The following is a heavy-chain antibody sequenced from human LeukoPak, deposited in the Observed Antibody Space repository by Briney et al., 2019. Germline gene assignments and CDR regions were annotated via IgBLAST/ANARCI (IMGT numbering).Heavy chain of an antibody. CDR1: GGSISSYY. CDR3: ARLSEASVYYYDSRTFDY. V-gene: IGHV4-59*08. D-gene: IGHD3-22*01. Sequence: SETLSLTCTVSGGSISSYYWSWIRQPPGKGLEWIGYIYYSGSTNYNPSLKSRVTISVDTSKNQFSLKLSSVTAADTAVYYCARLSEASVYYYDSRTFDYWGQGTLVTVSS. CDR2: IYYSGST. J-gene: IGHJ4*02.